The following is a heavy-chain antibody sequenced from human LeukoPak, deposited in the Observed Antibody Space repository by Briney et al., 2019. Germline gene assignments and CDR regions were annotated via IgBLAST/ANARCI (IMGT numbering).Heavy chain of an antibody. CDR2: ISSSVSTI. CDR3: ARDCRLNCARQPGFDS. J-gene: IGHJ5*01. D-gene: IGHD1-1*01. Sequence: PGGSLRLSCAASGFTFSSYSMNWVRQAPGKGLEWVSYISSSVSTIYYADSVKGRLTISRDNAKNSLYLQLSSLRDKDTAVYYCARDCRLNCARQPGFDSWGQGTLVTVSS. V-gene: IGHV3-48*02. CDR1: GFTFSSYS.